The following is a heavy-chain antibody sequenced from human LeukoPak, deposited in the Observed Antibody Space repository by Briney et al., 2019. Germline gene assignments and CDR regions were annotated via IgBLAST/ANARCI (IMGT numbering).Heavy chain of an antibody. V-gene: IGHV4-59*12. D-gene: IGHD4-23*01. J-gene: IGHJ6*02. CDR3: ARGVGSLLTYGGNSSYYYGMDV. CDR1: GGSISSYY. CDR2: ISYSGST. Sequence: SETLSLTCTVSGGSISSYYWSWIRQPPGKGLEWVGHISYSGSTSYNPSLKSRVTISVDTSKNQFSLKLSSVTAADTAVYYCARGVGSLLTYGGNSSYYYGMDVWGQGTTVTVSS.